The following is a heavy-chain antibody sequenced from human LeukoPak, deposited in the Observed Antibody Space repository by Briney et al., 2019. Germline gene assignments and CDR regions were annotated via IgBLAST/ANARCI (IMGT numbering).Heavy chain of an antibody. J-gene: IGHJ5*02. CDR2: IRYDGSKK. V-gene: IGHV3-30*02. Sequence: PGGSLSLSYAAPGFTFSSYGLHWVRQAPGKGLEWVAFIRYDGSKKYYADSVKGRFAISRDNSKNTMYLQMNSLRAEDTAVYSCANSGWSPKAWGQGTLVTVSS. CDR3: ANSGWSPKA. CDR1: GFTFSSYG. D-gene: IGHD6-19*01.